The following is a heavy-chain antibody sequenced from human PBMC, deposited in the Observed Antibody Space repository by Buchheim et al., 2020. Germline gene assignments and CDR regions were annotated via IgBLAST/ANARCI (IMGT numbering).Heavy chain of an antibody. CDR3: ARDPTYSSSSDWFDP. D-gene: IGHD6-6*01. Sequence: QVQLVQSGAEVKKPGASVKVSCKASGYTFTGYYMHWVRQAPGQGLEWMGGIIPIFGTANYAQKFQGRVTITADESTSTAYMVLSSLRSEDTSVYYWARDPTYSSSSDWFDPWGQGTL. CDR2: IIPIFGTA. CDR1: GYTFTGYY. J-gene: IGHJ5*02. V-gene: IGHV1-69*01.